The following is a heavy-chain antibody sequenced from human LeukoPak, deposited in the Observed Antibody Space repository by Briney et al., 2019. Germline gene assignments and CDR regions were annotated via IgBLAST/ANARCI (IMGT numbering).Heavy chain of an antibody. CDR2: ISWNSGSI. J-gene: IGHJ4*02. CDR3: AKDRERQWLVYYFDY. V-gene: IGHV3-9*01. D-gene: IGHD6-19*01. Sequence: PGRSLRLSCAASGFTFDDYAMHWVRQAPGKGLEWVSGISWNSGSIGYADSVKGRFTISRDNAKNSLYLQMNSLRAEDTALYYCAKDRERQWLVYYFDYWGQGTLVTVSS. CDR1: GFTFDDYA.